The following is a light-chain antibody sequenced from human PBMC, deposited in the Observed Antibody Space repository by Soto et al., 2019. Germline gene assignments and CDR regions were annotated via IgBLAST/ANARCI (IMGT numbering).Light chain of an antibody. CDR1: QSVSSSY. V-gene: IGKV3-20*01. CDR2: GAS. J-gene: IGKJ1*01. Sequence: EIVLTQSPGTLSLSPGERATRSCRASQSVSSSYLAWYQQKPGQAPRLLIYGASSRATGIPDRFSGSGSGTDFTLTISILEPEDFAVYYCQQYGSSPRTFGQGTKVEIQ. CDR3: QQYGSSPRT.